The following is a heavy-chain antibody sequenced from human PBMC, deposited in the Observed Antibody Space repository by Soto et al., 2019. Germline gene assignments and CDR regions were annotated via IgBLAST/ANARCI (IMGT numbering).Heavy chain of an antibody. CDR1: GYTFTSYG. Sequence: ASLKVSCQASGYTFTSYGISWVRQAPGQWLEWMGGIIPIFGTANYAQKFQGRVTITADESTSTAYIELSSLRSEDMAVYYCASRYCSGGSCYLHYYYYYGMDVWGQGTTVTVS. D-gene: IGHD2-15*01. CDR2: IIPIFGTA. V-gene: IGHV1-69*13. CDR3: ASRYCSGGSCYLHYYYYYGMDV. J-gene: IGHJ6*02.